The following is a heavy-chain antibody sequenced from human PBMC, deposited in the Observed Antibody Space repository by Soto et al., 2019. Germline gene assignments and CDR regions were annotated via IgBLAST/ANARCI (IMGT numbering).Heavy chain of an antibody. CDR3: TRYFDWLAGYYYGMDV. D-gene: IGHD3-9*01. J-gene: IGHJ6*02. Sequence: PSETLSLTCAVSGVSISSTNWWTWVRQAPGKGLEWIGSIYYSGSTYYNPSLKSRVTISVDTSKNQFSLKLGSVTAADTAVYYCTRYFDWLAGYYYGMDVWGQGTTVTVSS. CDR1: GVSISSTNW. CDR2: IYYSGST. V-gene: IGHV4-39*01.